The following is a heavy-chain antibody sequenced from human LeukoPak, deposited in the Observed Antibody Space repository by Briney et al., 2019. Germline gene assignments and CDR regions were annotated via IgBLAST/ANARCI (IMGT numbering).Heavy chain of an antibody. J-gene: IGHJ4*02. CDR1: GFTFSRYA. CDR3: ARDGGYDFWSGYYQDY. V-gene: IGHV3-30-3*01. CDR2: ISYDANIGSNK. Sequence: GRSLRLSCATSGFTFSRYAMHWVRQAPGKGLEWVALISYDANIGSNKYYADSVKGRFTISRDNSKNTLYLQMNSLRAEDTAVYYCARDGGYDFWSGYYQDYWGQGTLVTVSS. D-gene: IGHD3-3*01.